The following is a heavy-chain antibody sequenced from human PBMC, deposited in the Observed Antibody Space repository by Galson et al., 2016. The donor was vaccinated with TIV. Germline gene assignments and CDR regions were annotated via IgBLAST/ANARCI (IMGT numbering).Heavy chain of an antibody. V-gene: IGHV4-39*01. CDR1: GGSISSCMYY. J-gene: IGHJ4*02. D-gene: IGHD3-10*01. CDR2: TYYSETT. CDR3: ARHAGDTMVRGVVRAYFDI. Sequence: APLSPTCTVSGGSISSCMYYWDWIRQSPGKGLEWIGSTYYSETTYYNPSLKSRVTKSVDTSPNHFSLNLRSVTAADPALYYCARHAGDTMVRGVVRAYFDIWGQGALVTVSS.